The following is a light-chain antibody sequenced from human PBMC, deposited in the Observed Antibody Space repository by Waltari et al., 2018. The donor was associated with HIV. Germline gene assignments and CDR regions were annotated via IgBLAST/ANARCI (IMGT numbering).Light chain of an antibody. J-gene: IGKJ3*01. V-gene: IGKV3-20*01. CDR3: QQYGTSPPVT. Sequence: EIVLTQSPGTLSLSPGERATLSCRASQSVSTNHLAWYQQKPGQAPRLLIDGTSSRATGIPDRFSGSGSGTDFTLTISRLEPEDFAVYYCQQYGTSPPVTFGPGTKVEIK. CDR2: GTS. CDR1: QSVSTNH.